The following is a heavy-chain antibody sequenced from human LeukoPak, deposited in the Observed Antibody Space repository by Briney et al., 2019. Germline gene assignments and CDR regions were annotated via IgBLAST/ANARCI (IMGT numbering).Heavy chain of an antibody. Sequence: PGGSLRLSCAASGFTFSSYAMSWVRQAPGKGLEWVSAISGSGGSTYYADSVKGRFTISRDNSKNTLYLQMNSLRAEDTAVYYCAKIGTIAAAGTGGKYYFDYWGQGTLVTVSS. CDR1: GFTFSSYA. CDR2: ISGSGGST. V-gene: IGHV3-23*01. CDR3: AKIGTIAAAGTGGKYYFDY. D-gene: IGHD6-13*01. J-gene: IGHJ4*02.